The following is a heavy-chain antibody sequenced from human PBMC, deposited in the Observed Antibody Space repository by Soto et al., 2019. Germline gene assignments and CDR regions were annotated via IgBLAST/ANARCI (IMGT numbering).Heavy chain of an antibody. CDR1: GFTFSSYG. J-gene: IGHJ4*02. D-gene: IGHD3-22*01. CDR3: ATSHGGTRTSKPYYDSSGYRPLGY. V-gene: IGHV3-30*03. Sequence: PGGSLRLSCAASGFTFSSYGVHWVRQAPGKGLEWVAVISYDGSNKYYADSVKGRFTISRDNSKNTLYLQMNSLRAEDTAVYYCATSHGGTRTSKPYYDSSGYRPLGYWGQGTLVTVSS. CDR2: ISYDGSNK.